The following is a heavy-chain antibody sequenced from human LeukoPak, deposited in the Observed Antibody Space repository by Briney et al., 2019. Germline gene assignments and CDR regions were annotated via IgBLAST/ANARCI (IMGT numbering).Heavy chain of an antibody. CDR3: ARGWSGNDFDY. CDR2: INPNSGGT. J-gene: IGHJ4*02. CDR1: EYTFTDYY. Sequence: ASVKVSCKASEYTFTDYYIHWVRQAPGQGLEWMGWINPNSGGTNYAQKFQGRVTMTRDTSISTAYMELSSLRSEDTAVYYCARGWSGNDFDYWGQGTLVTVSS. D-gene: IGHD3-3*01. V-gene: IGHV1-2*02.